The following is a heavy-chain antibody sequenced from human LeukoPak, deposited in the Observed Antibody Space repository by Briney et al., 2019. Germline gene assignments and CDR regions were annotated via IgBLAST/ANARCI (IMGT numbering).Heavy chain of an antibody. V-gene: IGHV3-48*03. CDR2: ISSSGSTI. CDR3: ARDQEQQLVDYYYYMDV. D-gene: IGHD6-13*01. J-gene: IGHJ6*03. CDR1: GFTFSSYE. Sequence: GGSLRLSCAASGFTFSSYEMNWVRQAPGKGLEWVSYISSSGSTIYYADSVKGRFTISRDNAKNSLYLQTNSLRAEDTAVYYCARDQEQQLVDYYYYMDVWGKGTTVTISS.